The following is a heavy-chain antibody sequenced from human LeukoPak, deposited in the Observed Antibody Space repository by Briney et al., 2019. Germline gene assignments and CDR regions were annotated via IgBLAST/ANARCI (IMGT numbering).Heavy chain of an antibody. CDR2: ISYDGSNE. CDR3: ARVGYYSSGPFSYFDY. D-gene: IGHD3-10*01. J-gene: IGHJ4*02. V-gene: IGHV3-30-3*01. Sequence: GGSLRLSCAASGFTFSRYAMHWVRQAPGQGLEWVAVISYDGSNEYYADSVKGRFTISRGSSENTLYLQMNSLRVEDTAVYYCARVGYYSSGPFSYFDYWGQGTLVTVSS. CDR1: GFTFSRYA.